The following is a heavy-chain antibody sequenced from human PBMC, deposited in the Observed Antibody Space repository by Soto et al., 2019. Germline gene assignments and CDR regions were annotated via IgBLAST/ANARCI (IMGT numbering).Heavy chain of an antibody. V-gene: IGHV3-23*01. CDR2: ISESGDRT. CDR1: KFTISSHI. Sequence: EVLLLESGGGLVQPGGSLRLSCAASKFTISSHIMYWVRQAPGKGLEWVSGISESGDRTYYADSVVGRFTISRDNSKNTLYLQMNSLRAEDTAVYYCAKLHYFDYWGQGTLVTVSS. J-gene: IGHJ4*02. CDR3: AKLHYFDY.